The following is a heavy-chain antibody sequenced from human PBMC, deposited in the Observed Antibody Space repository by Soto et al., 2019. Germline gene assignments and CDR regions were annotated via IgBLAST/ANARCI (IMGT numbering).Heavy chain of an antibody. Sequence: ASVKVSCKASGYTFTGYYMHWVRQAPGQGLEWMGWINPNSGGTNYAQKFQGRVTMTRDTSISTAYMELSRLRSDGTAVYYCARDISSKADHYYYYGMDVWGQGTTVTVSS. CDR2: INPNSGGT. J-gene: IGHJ6*02. CDR1: GYTFTGYY. D-gene: IGHD4-4*01. V-gene: IGHV1-2*02. CDR3: ARDISSKADHYYYYGMDV.